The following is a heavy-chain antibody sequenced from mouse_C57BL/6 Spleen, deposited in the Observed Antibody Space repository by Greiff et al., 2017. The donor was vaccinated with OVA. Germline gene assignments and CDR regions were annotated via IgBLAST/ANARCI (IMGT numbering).Heavy chain of an antibody. CDR3: TRDYYGPDY. D-gene: IGHD1-2*01. J-gene: IGHJ2*01. CDR2: IDPETGGT. CDR1: GYTFTDYE. V-gene: IGHV1-15*01. Sequence: VKLMESGAELVRPGASVTLSCKASGYTFTDYEMHWVKQTPVHGLEWIGAIDPETGGTAYNQKFKGKAILTADKSSSTAYMELRSLTSEDSAVYYCTRDYYGPDYWGQGTTLTVSS.